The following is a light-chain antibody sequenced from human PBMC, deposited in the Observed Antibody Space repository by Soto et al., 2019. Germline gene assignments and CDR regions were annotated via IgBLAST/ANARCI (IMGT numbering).Light chain of an antibody. CDR1: QSINTW. CDR2: KAA. V-gene: IGKV1-5*03. CDR3: QLYFWSSPWT. J-gene: IGKJ1*01. Sequence: DIQMTQSPSTLSAAVGDTVTITCRASQSINTWLAWYQQKPGKAPKLLVYKAASLESGVPSRFSGSGCGTEFSPTISSRQADDFLTFYCQLYFWSSPWTFGQGTRVEIK.